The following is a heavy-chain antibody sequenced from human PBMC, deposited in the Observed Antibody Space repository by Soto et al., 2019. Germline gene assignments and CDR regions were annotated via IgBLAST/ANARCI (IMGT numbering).Heavy chain of an antibody. D-gene: IGHD5-18*01. CDR1: GFSFSSYW. Sequence: EVQLVESGGGLVQPGGSLRLSCAASGFSFSSYWIHWVRQAPGKGLVWDSRIKTDGSTTDYADSVKGRFTISRDNAKNTMYLQMNSLRAEDTAVYYCAKREGNTYGLFHWGQGTLVTVSS. CDR3: AKREGNTYGLFH. V-gene: IGHV3-74*01. CDR2: IKTDGSTT. J-gene: IGHJ4*02.